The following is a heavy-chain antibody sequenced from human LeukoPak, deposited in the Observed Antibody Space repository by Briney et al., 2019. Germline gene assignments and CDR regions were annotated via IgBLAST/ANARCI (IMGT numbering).Heavy chain of an antibody. CDR3: ARYPKIASITIFGVVTYYFDY. J-gene: IGHJ4*02. D-gene: IGHD3-3*01. CDR2: INWNGGST. CDR1: GFTFDDYG. Sequence: PGGSMRLSCAASGFTFDDYGMSWVRQAPGKGLEWVSGINWNGGSTGYADSVKGRFTISRDNAKNSLYLQMNSLRAEDTALYYCARYPKIASITIFGVVTYYFDYWGQGTLVTVSS. V-gene: IGHV3-20*04.